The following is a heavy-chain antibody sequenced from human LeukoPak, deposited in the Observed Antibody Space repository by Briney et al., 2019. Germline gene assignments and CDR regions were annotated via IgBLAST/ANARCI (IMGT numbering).Heavy chain of an antibody. CDR2: IYYSGST. Sequence: SQALSLTCTVSGGSISSGDYYWSWLRQPPGKGLEWIGYIYYSGSTYYNPSLKSRVTISVDTSKNQFSLKLSSVTAADTAVYYCARVGGEIWFGELSAIQLWFEPWGQGTLVTVSS. J-gene: IGHJ5*02. CDR1: GGSISSGDYY. D-gene: IGHD3-10*01. CDR3: ARVGGEIWFGELSAIQLWFEP. V-gene: IGHV4-30-4*01.